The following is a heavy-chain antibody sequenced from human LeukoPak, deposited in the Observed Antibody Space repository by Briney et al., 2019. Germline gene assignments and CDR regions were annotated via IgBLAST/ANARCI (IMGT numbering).Heavy chain of an antibody. J-gene: IGHJ4*02. CDR1: GFXFSSYW. D-gene: IGHD2-15*01. V-gene: IGHV3-7*05. Sequence: GGSLRLSCAASGFXFSSYWMSWVRQAPGKGLEWVANIKQDGSDKYYVDSVKGRFTISRDNAKNSLYLQMNSLRAEDTAVYYCARSLGYCSAGSCFPFDYWGQGTLVTVSS. CDR3: ARSLGYCSAGSCFPFDY. CDR2: IKQDGSDK.